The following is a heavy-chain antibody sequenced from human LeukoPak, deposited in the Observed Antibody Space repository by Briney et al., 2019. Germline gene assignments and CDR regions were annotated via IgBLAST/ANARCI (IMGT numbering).Heavy chain of an antibody. J-gene: IGHJ4*02. V-gene: IGHV3-23*01. CDR2: ISGSGGST. D-gene: IGHD3-9*01. CDR3: AKDRGYDILTGYAPGDY. Sequence: PGGSLRLSCAASGFTFSSYSMSWVRQAPGKGLEWVSAISGSGGSTYYADSVKGRFTISRDNSKNTLYLQMNSLRAEDTAVYYCAKDRGYDILTGYAPGDYWGQGTLVTVSS. CDR1: GFTFSSYS.